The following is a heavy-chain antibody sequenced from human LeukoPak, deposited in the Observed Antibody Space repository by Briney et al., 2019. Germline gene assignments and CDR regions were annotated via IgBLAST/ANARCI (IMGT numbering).Heavy chain of an antibody. CDR2: ISYYGSNK. J-gene: IGHJ4*02. D-gene: IGHD3-3*01. V-gene: IGHV3-30-3*01. Sequence: GGSLRLSCAASGFTFSSYPMHCVRQAPGKGLEWVAVISYYGSNKYSVDSVKGRFTISRDNSKNTLYLQMNSLRAEDTAVYYCAREPRQGITIFGGYFAYWGQGSLVTVSS. CDR1: GFTFSSYP. CDR3: AREPRQGITIFGGYFAY.